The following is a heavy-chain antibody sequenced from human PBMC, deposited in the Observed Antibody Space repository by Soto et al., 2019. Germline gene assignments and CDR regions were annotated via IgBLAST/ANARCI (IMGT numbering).Heavy chain of an antibody. CDR3: ARGLPSGYNDGTGFEI. D-gene: IGHD5-18*01. CDR2: IWYDGSIK. J-gene: IGHJ3*02. V-gene: IGHV3-33*01. CDR1: GFTFSTYG. Sequence: QVQLVESGGGVVQPGRALRLSCAASGFTFSTYGMHWVRQAPGKGLEWVAVIWYDGSIKYYADSVKGRFTISRDNPKNTVHLQMTSLRAEDTAVYYCARGLPSGYNDGTGFEIWGQGTMVTVSS.